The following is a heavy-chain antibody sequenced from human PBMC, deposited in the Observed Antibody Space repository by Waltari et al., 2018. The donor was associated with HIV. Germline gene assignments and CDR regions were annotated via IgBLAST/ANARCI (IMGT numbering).Heavy chain of an antibody. CDR3: AKDVLRFGQILRDYGMDF. CDR2: IAWNHDST. J-gene: IGHJ6*02. CDR1: GYKFEDHA. Sequence: EAQVVESGGGLVQPGRSLRLSCSASGYKFEDHAMHWVRLLPGKGLEWVAGIAWNHDSTGYADSVKGRFTIFRDNDKKSLYRHMSSLRKENTALYYCAKDVLRFGQILRDYGMDFWGQGPRSPSP. V-gene: IGHV3-9*01. D-gene: IGHD3-10*01.